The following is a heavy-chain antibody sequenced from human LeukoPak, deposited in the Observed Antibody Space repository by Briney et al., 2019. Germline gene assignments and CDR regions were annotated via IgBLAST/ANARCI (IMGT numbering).Heavy chain of an antibody. CDR3: ARDIAVAGSGTEGFDP. Sequence: GGSLRLSCAASGFTFSSYAMSWVRQAPGKGLEWVSSISGSGGSTYYADSVKGRFTISRDNSKNTLYLQMNSLRAEDTAVYYCARDIAVAGSGTEGFDPWGQGTLVTVSS. D-gene: IGHD6-19*01. CDR2: ISGSGGST. V-gene: IGHV3-23*01. CDR1: GFTFSSYA. J-gene: IGHJ5*02.